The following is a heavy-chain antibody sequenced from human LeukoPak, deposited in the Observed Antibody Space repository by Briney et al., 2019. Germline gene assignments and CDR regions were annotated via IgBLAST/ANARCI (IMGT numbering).Heavy chain of an antibody. V-gene: IGHV6-1*01. J-gene: IGHJ6*02. CDR2: TYYRSKWYY. CDR3: SLARSEYHYGMDV. Sequence: SQTLSLTCAISGDSVSSISVASNWIRQSPSRGLEWLGRTYYRSKWYYEYAVSVKSRINISPDTSKNQFSLQLTSVTPEDTAVYYCSLARSEYHYGMDVWGQGTTVTLSS. CDR1: GDSVSSISVA.